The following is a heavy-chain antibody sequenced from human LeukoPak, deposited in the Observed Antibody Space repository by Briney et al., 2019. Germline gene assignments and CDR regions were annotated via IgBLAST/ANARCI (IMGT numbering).Heavy chain of an antibody. Sequence: VASVKVSCKASGGTFSSYAISWVRQAPGQGLEWMGGIIPIFGTANYAQKFQGRVTITTDESTSTAYMELSSLRSEDTAVYYCAREAVVVVAATSEPYYYYGMDVWGQGTTVTVSS. CDR1: GGTFSSYA. J-gene: IGHJ6*02. V-gene: IGHV1-69*05. CDR3: AREAVVVVAATSEPYYYYGMDV. D-gene: IGHD2-15*01. CDR2: IIPIFGTA.